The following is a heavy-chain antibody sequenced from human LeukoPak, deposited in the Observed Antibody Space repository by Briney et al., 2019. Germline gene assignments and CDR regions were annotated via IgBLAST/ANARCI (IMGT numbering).Heavy chain of an antibody. CDR3: AKVGYSSSPPDFDY. J-gene: IGHJ4*02. Sequence: GGSLRLSCAASGFTFSNYWMTWVRQAPGKGLEWVAHVKPDGSEKSYVDSVKGRFTISRDNAQNSLYLQMNSLRAEDTAVYYCAKVGYSSSPPDFDYWGQGTLVTVSS. D-gene: IGHD6-6*01. CDR2: VKPDGSEK. V-gene: IGHV3-7*01. CDR1: GFTFSNYW.